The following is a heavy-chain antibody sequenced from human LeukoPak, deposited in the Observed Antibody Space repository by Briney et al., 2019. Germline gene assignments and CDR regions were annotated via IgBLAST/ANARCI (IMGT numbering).Heavy chain of an antibody. CDR3: ARGYSSTMMATIIDY. CDR1: GGSISSYY. V-gene: IGHV4-59*01. Sequence: SETLSLTCTVSGGSISSYYWGWIRQPPGKGLEWIGYIYYSGSTNYNPSLKSRVTISVDTSKNQFSLKLSSVTAADTAVYYCARGYSSTMMATIIDYWGQGTLVTVSS. J-gene: IGHJ4*02. D-gene: IGHD5-24*01. CDR2: IYYSGST.